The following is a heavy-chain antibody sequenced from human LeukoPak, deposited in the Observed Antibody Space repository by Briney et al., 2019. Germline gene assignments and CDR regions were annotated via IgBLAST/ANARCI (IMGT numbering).Heavy chain of an antibody. Sequence: SGTLSLTCAVSGGSISSNNWWSWVRQPPGEGLEWIGEVYHSGSTNYNPSLKSRVTISVDKSKNQFSLKLSSVTAADTAVYYCARDSGLSIAAAGPKREDAFDIWGQGTMVTVSS. J-gene: IGHJ3*02. CDR3: ARDSGLSIAAAGPKREDAFDI. CDR1: GGSISSNNW. CDR2: VYHSGST. D-gene: IGHD6-13*01. V-gene: IGHV4-4*02.